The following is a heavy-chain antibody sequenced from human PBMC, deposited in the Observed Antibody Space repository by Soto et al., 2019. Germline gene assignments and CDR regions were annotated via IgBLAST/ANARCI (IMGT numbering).Heavy chain of an antibody. V-gene: IGHV3-53*01. J-gene: IGHJ4*02. CDR1: GFSVTNNY. CDR3: ARATRYFGSFDA. Sequence: EVQLVESGGGLILPGGSLRLSCAASGFSVTNNYMTWFRQAPGKGLEWVSIIYTGGSVYYGESVKGRSTLSRDSSKNTVFLQVTTLRAEDTAVYYCARATRYFGSFDAWGQGTLVTVSS. D-gene: IGHD1-1*01. CDR2: IYTGGSV.